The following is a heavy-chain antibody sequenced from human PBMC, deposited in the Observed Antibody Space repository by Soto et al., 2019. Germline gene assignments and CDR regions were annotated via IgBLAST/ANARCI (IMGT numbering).Heavy chain of an antibody. D-gene: IGHD6-13*01. Sequence: ASVKVSCKASGYTFTSYGISWVRQAPGQGLEWMGWISAYNGNTNYAQKLQGRVTMTTDTSTSTAYMELRSLRSDDTAVYYCARDPGYSSSWYFWHQYNYYYYGMDVWGKGTTVTVSS. CDR2: ISAYNGNT. V-gene: IGHV1-18*01. CDR1: GYTFTSYG. J-gene: IGHJ6*04. CDR3: ARDPGYSSSWYFWHQYNYYYYGMDV.